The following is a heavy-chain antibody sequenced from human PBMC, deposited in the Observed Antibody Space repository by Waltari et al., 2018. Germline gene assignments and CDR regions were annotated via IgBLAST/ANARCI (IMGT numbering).Heavy chain of an antibody. CDR1: GYTLTDYY. CDR3: ARENYYFWSGRFGGTFDI. Sequence: QVQLVQSGAEVKKPGASVTVSCKSSGYTLTDYYLHWVRQAPGQGLEWMGWINPNRGVTSYAQKFQGRVTLTRDTSISTVYMELSRLRSDDTAVYYCARENYYFWSGRFGGTFDIWGQGTMVTVS. CDR2: INPNRGVT. J-gene: IGHJ3*02. V-gene: IGHV1-2*02. D-gene: IGHD3-3*01.